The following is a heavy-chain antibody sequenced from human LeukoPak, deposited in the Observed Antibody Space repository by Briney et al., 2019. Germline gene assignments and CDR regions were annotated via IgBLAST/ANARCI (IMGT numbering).Heavy chain of an antibody. Sequence: GGSLRLSCVASGFTASRNYMSWVRQAPGKGLEWVSVIYSGGTTYYADSVKGRFTISRDNSKNTVSLEMNSLRAEDTAVYYCARGVRWPDFDYWGQGTLVTVSS. D-gene: IGHD5-24*01. CDR2: IYSGGTT. J-gene: IGHJ4*02. CDR3: ARGVRWPDFDY. CDR1: GFTASRNY. V-gene: IGHV3-66*01.